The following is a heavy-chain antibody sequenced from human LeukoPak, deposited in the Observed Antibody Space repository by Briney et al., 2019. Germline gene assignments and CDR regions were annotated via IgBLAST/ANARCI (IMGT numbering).Heavy chain of an antibody. J-gene: IGHJ4*02. CDR1: GFTFSSYN. CDR3: AKDSYDSSGYHTIDY. Sequence: PGGSLSLSCAASGFTFSSYNMHWVRKAPGKGLEWVSSISSSSSYIYYADSVKGRFTISRDNAKNSLYLQMNSLRAEGTAVYYCAKDSYDSSGYHTIDYWGQGTLVTVSS. CDR2: ISSSSSYI. V-gene: IGHV3-21*01. D-gene: IGHD3-22*01.